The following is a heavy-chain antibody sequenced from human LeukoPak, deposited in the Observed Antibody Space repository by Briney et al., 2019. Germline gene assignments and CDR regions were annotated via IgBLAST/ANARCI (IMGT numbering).Heavy chain of an antibody. D-gene: IGHD3-10*01. V-gene: IGHV3-30*04. CDR1: GFTFSSYA. CDR2: ISYDGSNK. Sequence: GRSLRLSCAASGFTFSSYAMHWVRQAPGKGLEWVAVISYDGSNKYYADSVKGRFTISRDNSKNTLYLQMNSLRAEDTAVYYCAGGFGELLFGYWGQGTLVTVSS. CDR3: AGGFGELLFGY. J-gene: IGHJ4*02.